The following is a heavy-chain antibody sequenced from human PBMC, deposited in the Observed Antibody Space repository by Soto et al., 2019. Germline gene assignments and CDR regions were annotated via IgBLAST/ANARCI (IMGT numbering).Heavy chain of an antibody. J-gene: IGHJ3*02. CDR3: AAETHDYGDPRYAFDI. CDR1: GFTFTISA. Sequence: ASVKVSCTASGFTFTISAMQWVRQARGQRLEWIGWIVVGSGNTNYAQKFQERVTITRDMSTSTAYMELSSLRSEDTAVYYCAAETHDYGDPRYAFDIWGQGTMVTVSS. V-gene: IGHV1-58*02. D-gene: IGHD4-17*01. CDR2: IVVGSGNT.